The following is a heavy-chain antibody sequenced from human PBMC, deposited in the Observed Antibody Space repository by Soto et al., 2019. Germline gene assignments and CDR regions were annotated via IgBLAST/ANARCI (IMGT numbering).Heavy chain of an antibody. CDR3: AREPKYLYCSSTSCYGNHRGGDYYHYMDV. V-gene: IGHV6-1*01. Sequence: SQTLSLTCAISGDGVSSNSAAWNWIRQSPSRGLEWLGRTYYRSKWYNDYAVSVKSRITINPDTSKNQFSLQLNSVTPEDTAVYYCAREPKYLYCSSTSCYGNHRGGDYYHYMDVWGKGTTVTVSS. CDR1: GDGVSSNSAA. J-gene: IGHJ6*03. CDR2: TYYRSKWYN. D-gene: IGHD2-2*01.